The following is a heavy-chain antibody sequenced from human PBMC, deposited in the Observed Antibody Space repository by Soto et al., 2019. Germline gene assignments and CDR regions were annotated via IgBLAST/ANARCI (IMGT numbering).Heavy chain of an antibody. Sequence: GASVKVSCKVSGYTLTELSMHWVRQAPGKGLEWMAAFDPEDGETIYAQRFQGRVTMTEDTSTDTAYMEVSGLRSEDTAVYYCATALSRVGATFGPWGQGTLVTVS. V-gene: IGHV1-24*01. CDR1: GYTLTELS. J-gene: IGHJ5*02. D-gene: IGHD1-26*01. CDR3: ATALSRVGATFGP. CDR2: FDPEDGET.